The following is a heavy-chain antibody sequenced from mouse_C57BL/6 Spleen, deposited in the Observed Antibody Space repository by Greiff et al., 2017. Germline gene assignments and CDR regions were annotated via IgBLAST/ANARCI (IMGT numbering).Heavy chain of an antibody. Sequence: QVQLQQSGPGLVQPSQSLSITCTVSGFSLTSYGVHWVRQSPAKGLEWLGVIWSGGSTDYNAAFIARLSISKGDTKNEVFIKMNSLQADDTAIYYWARKRDYGGSSEPHWVFDVWGTGTTVTVSS. CDR3: ARKRDYGGSSEPHWVFDV. CDR2: IWSGGST. V-gene: IGHV2-2*01. CDR1: GFSLTSYG. J-gene: IGHJ1*03. D-gene: IGHD1-1*01.